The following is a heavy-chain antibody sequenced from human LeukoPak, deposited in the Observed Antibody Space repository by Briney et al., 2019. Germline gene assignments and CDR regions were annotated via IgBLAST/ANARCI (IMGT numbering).Heavy chain of an antibody. D-gene: IGHD3-22*01. CDR2: INTKSGMT. CDR1: GYTFTIYD. J-gene: IGHJ4*02. V-gene: IGHV1-8*03. Sequence: ASVKVSCKASGYTFTIYDINWVRQATGQGLEWMGWINTKSGMTGHAQKFQGRITITKDTSISTVYMELSSLSSEDTAVYFCARVDGSVDYWGQGTLVTVSS. CDR3: ARVDGSVDY.